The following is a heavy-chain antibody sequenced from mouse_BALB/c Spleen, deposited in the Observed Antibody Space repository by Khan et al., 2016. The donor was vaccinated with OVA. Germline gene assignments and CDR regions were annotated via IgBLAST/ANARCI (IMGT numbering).Heavy chain of an antibody. Sequence: QVQLQQSGPGLVAPSQSLSITCTVSGFSLTSYGVHWVRQPPGKGLEWLGVIWAGGSTNYNSALLSRLSISKDNSKSQVFLKMNSLQTDNTARYYCARDTTVEGYGYFDVWGAGTTVTVSS. CDR2: IWAGGST. CDR1: GFSLTSYG. CDR3: ARDTTVEGYGYFDV. D-gene: IGHD1-1*01. V-gene: IGHV2-9*02. J-gene: IGHJ1*01.